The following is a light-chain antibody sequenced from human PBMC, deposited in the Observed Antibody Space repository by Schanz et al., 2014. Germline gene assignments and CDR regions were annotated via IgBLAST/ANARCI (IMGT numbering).Light chain of an antibody. J-gene: IGLJ1*01. CDR3: QSYDSSLNGLYV. Sequence: QSALTQPRSMSGSPGQSVTISCTGTSSDIGAYNFVSWYQQHPGKAPKLMIYDVSKRPSGVPDRFSGSKSGNTASLTVSGLQAEDEADYYCQSYDSSLNGLYVFGTGTKLTVL. CDR2: DVS. CDR1: SSDIGAYNF. V-gene: IGLV2-11*01.